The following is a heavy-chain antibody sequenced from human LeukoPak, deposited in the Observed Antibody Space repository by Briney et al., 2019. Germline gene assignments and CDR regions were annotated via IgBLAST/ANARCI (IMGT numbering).Heavy chain of an antibody. CDR2: IYYSGST. Sequence: SETLSPTCTVSGGSISSSSYYWGWIRQSPGKGLEWIGSIYYSGSTYYNPSLKSRVTISVDTSKNQFSLKLSSVTAADTAVYYCASLTTIFGVVITHFDYWGQGTLVTVSS. D-gene: IGHD3-3*01. CDR1: GGSISSSSYY. V-gene: IGHV4-39*01. CDR3: ASLTTIFGVVITHFDY. J-gene: IGHJ4*02.